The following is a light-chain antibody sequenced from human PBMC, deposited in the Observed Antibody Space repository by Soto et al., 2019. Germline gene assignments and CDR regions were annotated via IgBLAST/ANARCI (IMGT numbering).Light chain of an antibody. Sequence: DIPLTQSPSFLSASVGDRVTITCRASQDVSRYLTWYQQKPGKAPNLLIYAASTLRSGVPSRFSGSGSETDFTFTISRLQPGDFETYYCQQLTSYVLVFCAETKVDIK. CDR3: QQLTSYVLV. V-gene: IGKV1-9*01. J-gene: IGKJ3*01. CDR1: QDVSRY. CDR2: AAS.